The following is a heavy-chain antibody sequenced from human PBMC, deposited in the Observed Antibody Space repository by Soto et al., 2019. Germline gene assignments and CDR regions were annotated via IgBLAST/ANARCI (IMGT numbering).Heavy chain of an antibody. CDR2: ISYDGSNK. CDR1: GFTFSSYA. CDR3: ARDDKTTVNTLSDY. D-gene: IGHD4-17*01. V-gene: IGHV3-30-3*01. Sequence: QVQLVESGGGVVQPGRSLRLSCAASGFTFSSYAMHWVRQAPGKGLEWVAVISYDGSNKYYADSVKGRFTISRDNSKNTLYLQMNSLRAEDTAVYYCARDDKTTVNTLSDYWGQGTLVTVSS. J-gene: IGHJ4*02.